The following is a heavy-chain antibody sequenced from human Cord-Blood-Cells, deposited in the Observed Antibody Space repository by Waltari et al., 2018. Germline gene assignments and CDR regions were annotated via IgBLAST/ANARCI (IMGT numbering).Heavy chain of an antibody. CDR3: AKDVFELPAYYYYGMDV. Sequence: EVQLLESGGGLVQPGGSLRLSCAASGFTFSSYAMSWVRQAPGKGLEWVSAISGSGGRKYYADSVKGRFTISRDNSKNTLYLQMNSLRAEDTAVYYCAKDVFELPAYYYYGMDVWGQGTTVTVSS. CDR1: GFTFSSYA. CDR2: ISGSGGRK. J-gene: IGHJ6*02. D-gene: IGHD3-3*01. V-gene: IGHV3-23*01.